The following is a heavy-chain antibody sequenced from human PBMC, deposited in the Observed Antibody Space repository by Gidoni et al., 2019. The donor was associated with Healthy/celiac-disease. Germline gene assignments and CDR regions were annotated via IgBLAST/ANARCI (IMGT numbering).Heavy chain of an antibody. CDR2: IYYSGST. J-gene: IGHJ4*02. CDR1: GGSISSSSYY. CDR3: ARLVWIQLWLRRYFDY. Sequence: QLQLQESGPGLVKPSETLSLTCTVSGGSISSSSYYWGWIRQPPGKGLEWIGSIYYSGSTSYNPSLKSRVTISVDTSKNQFSLKLSSVTAADTAVYYCARLVWIQLWLRRYFDYWGQGTLVTVSS. D-gene: IGHD5-18*01. V-gene: IGHV4-39*01.